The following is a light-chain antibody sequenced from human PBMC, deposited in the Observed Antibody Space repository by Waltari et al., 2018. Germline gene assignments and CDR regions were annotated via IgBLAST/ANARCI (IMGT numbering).Light chain of an antibody. Sequence: QSVLTQPPSASGTPGQRVTMSCSGNSSNIGSNLVYWYQHLPGTAPKLLVYRDSPRPSGGPDRFSGSRSGNSASLAISGLRSDDEADYYCATWDVGLSAWMFGGGTKLTVL. CDR2: RDS. V-gene: IGLV1-47*01. J-gene: IGLJ3*02. CDR3: ATWDVGLSAWM. CDR1: SSNIGSNL.